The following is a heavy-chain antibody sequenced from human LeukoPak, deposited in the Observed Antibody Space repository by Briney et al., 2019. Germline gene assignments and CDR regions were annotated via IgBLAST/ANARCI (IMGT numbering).Heavy chain of an antibody. CDR1: GGSISSSSYY. CDR2: IYYSGST. D-gene: IGHD3-3*01. CDR3: ARDYDFWSGMGVRFDP. J-gene: IGHJ5*02. V-gene: IGHV4-39*07. Sequence: SETLSLTCTVSGGSISSSSYYWGWIRQPPGKGPEWIGCIYYSGSTYYNPSLKSRVTISVDTSKNQFSLKLSSVTAADTAVYYCARDYDFWSGMGVRFDPWGQGTLVTVSS.